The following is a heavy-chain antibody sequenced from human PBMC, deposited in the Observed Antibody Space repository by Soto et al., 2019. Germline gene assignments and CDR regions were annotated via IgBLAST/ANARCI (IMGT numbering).Heavy chain of an antibody. CDR3: AWPHDYGDSHFDY. J-gene: IGHJ4*02. CDR1: GYSFTSYW. V-gene: IGHV5-51*01. Sequence: GASLKISCKGSGYSFTSYWIGWVRQMPGKGLEWMGIIYPGDSDTRYSPSFQGQVTISADKSISTAYLQWSSLKASDTAMYYCAWPHDYGDSHFDYWGQGTLVPGSS. D-gene: IGHD4-17*01. CDR2: IYPGDSDT.